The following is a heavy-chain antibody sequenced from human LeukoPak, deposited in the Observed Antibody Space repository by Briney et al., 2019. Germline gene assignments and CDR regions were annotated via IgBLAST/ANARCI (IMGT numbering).Heavy chain of an antibody. CDR2: IYYNGRT. D-gene: IGHD6-13*01. CDR3: ARDLSIAAAGIRGEYAFDI. V-gene: IGHV4-4*02. CDR1: GFTFSNAW. Sequence: GSLRLSCAASGFTFSNAWMSWVRQAPGKGLEWIGNIYYNGRTYYSPSLKSRVTISVDTSKNQFSLKLSSVTAADTAVYYCARDLSIAAAGIRGEYAFDIWGQGTMVTVSS. J-gene: IGHJ3*02.